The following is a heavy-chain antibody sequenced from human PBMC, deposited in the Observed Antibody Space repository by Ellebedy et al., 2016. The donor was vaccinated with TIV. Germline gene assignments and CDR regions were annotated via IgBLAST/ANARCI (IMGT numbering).Heavy chain of an antibody. CDR3: AREGVVHNWFDP. CDR1: GGSISSYY. V-gene: IGHV4-59*01. Sequence: MPSETLSLTCTVSGGSISSYYWSWIRQPPGKGLEWIGYIYYSGSTNYNPSLKSRVTISVDTSKNQFSLELSSVTAADTAVYYCAREGVVHNWFDPWGQGTLVTVSS. D-gene: IGHD2-15*01. J-gene: IGHJ5*02. CDR2: IYYSGST.